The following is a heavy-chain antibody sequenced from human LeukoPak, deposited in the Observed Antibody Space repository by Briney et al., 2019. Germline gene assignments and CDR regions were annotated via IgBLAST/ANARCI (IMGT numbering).Heavy chain of an antibody. J-gene: IGHJ4*02. Sequence: PSETLSLTCTVSGASISTYYWSWIRQPPGKGLEWIGYIFYSGSTNYNPSLKSRVTISVDTSKNQFSLKLSSVTAADTALYYCARDNNYYGSGSYHDYWGQGTLVTVSS. CDR3: ARDNNYYGSGSYHDY. D-gene: IGHD3-10*01. CDR2: IFYSGST. V-gene: IGHV4-59*01. CDR1: GASISTYY.